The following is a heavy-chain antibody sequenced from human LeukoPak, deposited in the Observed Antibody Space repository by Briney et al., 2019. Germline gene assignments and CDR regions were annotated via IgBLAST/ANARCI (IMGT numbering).Heavy chain of an antibody. D-gene: IGHD5-12*01. J-gene: IGHJ6*02. V-gene: IGHV3-23*01. CDR2: TSVSGGNT. Sequence: GGSLRLSCAASGFTFSSYSMNWVRQAPGKGLEWVSATSVSGGNTCYADSVKGRFTISRDNSKNTLFLQMNSLRAEDTAVYYCAKDGLGYSGYDYVYYYYGMDVWGQGTTVTVSS. CDR3: AKDGLGYSGYDYVYYYYGMDV. CDR1: GFTFSSYS.